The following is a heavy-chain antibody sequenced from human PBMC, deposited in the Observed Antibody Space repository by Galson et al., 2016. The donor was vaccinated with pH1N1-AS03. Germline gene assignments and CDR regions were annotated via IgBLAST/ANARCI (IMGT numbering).Heavy chain of an antibody. D-gene: IGHD3-10*01. J-gene: IGHJ5*02. CDR3: ARAVLSSGGSSGWFDP. V-gene: IGHV1-69*06. CDR1: GGTFTSYA. Sequence: SVKVSCKASGGTFTSYAISWVRQAPGQGLEWVGGIIPLFGKSTYAQKFQGRVTITADKSTSTAYMELSSLRSEDTAVYYCARAVLSSGGSSGWFDPWGQGTLVTVSS. CDR2: IIPLFGKS.